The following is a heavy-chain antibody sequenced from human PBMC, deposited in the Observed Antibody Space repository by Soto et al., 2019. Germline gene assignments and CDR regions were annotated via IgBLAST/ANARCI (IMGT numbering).Heavy chain of an antibody. D-gene: IGHD3-10*01. Sequence: QVQLVQSGAEVKQPGSSVKVSCKASGGNLRTYSITWGRQAPGQGLEWMGRIIPTLGETTYAQKFQGRVTITAETSTNTAYMALSTLSSEDTVVYFCAREGGLYYSDDWGQGTLVTVSS. CDR3: AREGGLYYSDD. V-gene: IGHV1-69*08. CDR1: GGNLRTYS. J-gene: IGHJ4*02. CDR2: IIPTLGET.